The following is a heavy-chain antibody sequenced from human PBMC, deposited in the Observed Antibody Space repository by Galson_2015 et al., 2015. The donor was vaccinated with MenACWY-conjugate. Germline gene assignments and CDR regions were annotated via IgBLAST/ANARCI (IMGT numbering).Heavy chain of an antibody. CDR2: IYPADSDT. Sequence: QSGAEVKKPVDSLKISCKASGYSFSDYWIGWVRQMPGEGLEWMGIIYPADSDTRYSPSFQGQVTISADKSIRAAYLQWSSLKASDTAMYYCARSGSGTWYFDLWGRGTLVTVSS. V-gene: IGHV5-51*03. CDR3: ARSGSGTWYFDL. D-gene: IGHD1-26*01. CDR1: GYSFSDYW. J-gene: IGHJ2*01.